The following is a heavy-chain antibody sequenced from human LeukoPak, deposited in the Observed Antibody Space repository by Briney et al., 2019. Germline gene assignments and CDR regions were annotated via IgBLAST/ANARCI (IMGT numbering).Heavy chain of an antibody. CDR1: GFPFSSYA. Sequence: GGSLRLSCSASGFPFSSYAMHWVRQAPGKGLEYVSAISDSGGSTYYADSVKGRFTISRDNAKNSLYLQMNSLRDEDTAVYYCARDIYWYFDLWGRGTLVTVSS. CDR3: ARDIYWYFDL. CDR2: ISDSGGST. V-gene: IGHV3-64*04. J-gene: IGHJ2*01.